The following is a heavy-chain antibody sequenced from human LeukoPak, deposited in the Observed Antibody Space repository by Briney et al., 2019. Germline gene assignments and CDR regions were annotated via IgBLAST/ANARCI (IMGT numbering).Heavy chain of an antibody. J-gene: IGHJ4*02. CDR3: ARLRDGYNYLDY. D-gene: IGHD5-24*01. Sequence: SETLSLTSTVSGGSISSYYWSWIRQPPGKGLEWIGYIYYSGSTNYNPSLKSRVTISVDTSKNQFSLKLSSVTAADTAVYYCARLRDGYNYLDYWGQGTLVTVSS. V-gene: IGHV4-59*08. CDR2: IYYSGST. CDR1: GGSISSYY.